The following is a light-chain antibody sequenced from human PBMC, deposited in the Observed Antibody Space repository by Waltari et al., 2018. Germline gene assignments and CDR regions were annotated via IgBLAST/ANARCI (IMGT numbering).Light chain of an antibody. Sequence: EIVMTQSPDTLSVSPGGSASLSCRASQSVSSNLAWYQVKPGQAPRLLIYGASTRAIGIPARFSGSGSGTEFTLTISSLQSEDFAIYYCQHYNNWPRTFGQGTKVEIK. V-gene: IGKV3-15*01. J-gene: IGKJ1*01. CDR2: GAS. CDR1: QSVSSN. CDR3: QHYNNWPRT.